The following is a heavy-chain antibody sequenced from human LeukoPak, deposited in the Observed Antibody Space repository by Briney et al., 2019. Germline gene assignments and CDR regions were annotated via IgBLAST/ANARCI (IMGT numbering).Heavy chain of an antibody. CDR1: SGSFSGYY. CDR2: INHSVGT. D-gene: IGHD2/OR15-2a*01. CDR3: ASWDLTVTESTRFDP. J-gene: IGHJ5*02. V-gene: IGHV4-34*01. Sequence: SETLSLTCSVYSGSFSGYYWSWIRQPPGKGLEWIGEINHSVGTNYNPSLKSRVTMSLDTSKNQFSLKLSSVTAADTAVYYCASWDLTVTESTRFDPWGQGTLVTVSS.